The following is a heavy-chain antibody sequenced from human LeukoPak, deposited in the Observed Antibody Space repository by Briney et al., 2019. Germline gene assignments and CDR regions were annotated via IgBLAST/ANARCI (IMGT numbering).Heavy chain of an antibody. CDR1: GYTFINYA. J-gene: IGHJ1*01. D-gene: IGHD6-13*01. CDR2: INAVNGNT. Sequence: GASVKVSCKASGYTFINYAINWGRQAPGQRPEWMGWINAVNGNTKYSQKFQGRVTITADESTSTAYMELSSLRSEDTAVYYCASTPGIAAAGTIYFQHWGQGALVTVSS. V-gene: IGHV1-3*01. CDR3: ASTPGIAAAGTIYFQH.